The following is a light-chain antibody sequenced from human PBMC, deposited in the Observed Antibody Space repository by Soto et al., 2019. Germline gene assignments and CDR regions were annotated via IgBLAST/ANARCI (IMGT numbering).Light chain of an antibody. J-gene: IGLJ7*01. Sequence: QSVLTQPPSASGTPGQRVTISCSGSSSNIGSNYVYWYQQLPGTAPKLLIYRNNQRPSRVPDRFSGSKSGTSASLAISGLRSEDEADYYCAAWDDSLSGHVVFGGGTQLTVL. CDR3: AAWDDSLSGHVV. CDR1: SSNIGSNY. V-gene: IGLV1-47*01. CDR2: RNN.